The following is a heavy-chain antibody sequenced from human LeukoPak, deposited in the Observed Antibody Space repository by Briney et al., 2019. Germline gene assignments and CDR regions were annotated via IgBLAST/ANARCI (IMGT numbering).Heavy chain of an antibody. CDR1: GYTFTGYY. CDR3: ARDPLSDYVWGSYRLNWFDP. Sequence: ASVKVSCKASGYTFTGYYMHWVRQAPGQGLEWMGWINPNSGGTNYAQTFQGRVTITRDTSISTAYMELSKLRSDDTAVYYCARDPLSDYVWGSYRLNWFDPWGQGTLVTVSS. J-gene: IGHJ5*02. D-gene: IGHD3-16*02. CDR2: INPNSGGT. V-gene: IGHV1-2*02.